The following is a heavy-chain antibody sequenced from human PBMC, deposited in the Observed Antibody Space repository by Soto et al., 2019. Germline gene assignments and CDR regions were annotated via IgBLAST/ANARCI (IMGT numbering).Heavy chain of an antibody. D-gene: IGHD6-13*01. J-gene: IGHJ3*02. V-gene: IGHV1-2*04. Sequence: ASVKVSCKASGYTFTGYYMHWVRQAPGQGLEWMGWINPNSGGTNYAQRFQGWVTMTRDTSISTAYMELSRLRSDDTAVYYCASEGAAGTSFDIWGQGTMVTVSS. CDR3: ASEGAAGTSFDI. CDR1: GYTFTGYY. CDR2: INPNSGGT.